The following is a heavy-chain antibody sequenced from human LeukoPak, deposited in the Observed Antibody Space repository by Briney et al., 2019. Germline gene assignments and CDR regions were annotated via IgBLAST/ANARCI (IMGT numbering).Heavy chain of an antibody. CDR2: ISYDRSHK. J-gene: IGHJ4*02. D-gene: IGHD2-15*01. V-gene: IGHV3-30-3*01. CDR3: TREVWYDALSFDY. CDR1: GFTFSSYA. Sequence: GGSLRLSCAASGFTFSSYAMHWVRRAPGKGLEWVAVISYDRSHKYYADSVKGRFTISRDNSKNMLELQMNSLTTEDTAVYYCTREVWYDALSFDYWGQGTLVSVSS.